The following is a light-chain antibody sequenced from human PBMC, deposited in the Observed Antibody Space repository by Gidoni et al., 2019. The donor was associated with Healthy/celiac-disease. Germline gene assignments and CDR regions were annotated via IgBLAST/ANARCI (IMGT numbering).Light chain of an antibody. J-gene: IGKJ1*01. CDR2: DAS. CDR1: QSVSSY. CDR3: QQRSNWPT. Sequence: EIVLTQSPATLSLSPGERATLSCRASQSVSSYLACYQQKPGQAPRLLIYDASNRATGIPARFSGSGSGTDFTLTISSLEPEDFAVYYCQQRSNWPTFXQXTKVEIK. V-gene: IGKV3-11*01.